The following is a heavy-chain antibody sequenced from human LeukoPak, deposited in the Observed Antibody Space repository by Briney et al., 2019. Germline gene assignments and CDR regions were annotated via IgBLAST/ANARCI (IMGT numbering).Heavy chain of an antibody. J-gene: IGHJ6*03. D-gene: IGHD2-2*01. V-gene: IGHV3-7*01. CDR1: GFTFSSYW. CDR3: ARIPHCSSTSCRDYYYYYYMGV. CDR2: IKQDGSEK. Sequence: GGSLRLSCAASGFTFSSYWMSWVRQAPGKGLEWVANIKQDGSEKYYVDSVKGRFTISRDNAKDSLYLQMNSLRAEDTAVYYCARIPHCSSTSCRDYYYYYYMGVWGKGTTVTVSS.